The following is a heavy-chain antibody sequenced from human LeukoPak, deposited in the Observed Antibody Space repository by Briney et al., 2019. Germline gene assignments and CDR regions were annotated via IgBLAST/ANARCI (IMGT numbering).Heavy chain of an antibody. J-gene: IGHJ4*02. V-gene: IGHV4-34*01. Sequence: SETLSLTCAVYGGSFSGYYWSWIRQPPGKGLEWIGEINHSGTTNYNPSLKSRVTISVDTSKNQVSLNLHSVTAADTAVYYCARGQYYDSSGNYYFHYWGQGTLVTVSS. CDR1: GGSFSGYY. CDR2: INHSGTT. D-gene: IGHD3-22*01. CDR3: ARGQYYDSSGNYYFHY.